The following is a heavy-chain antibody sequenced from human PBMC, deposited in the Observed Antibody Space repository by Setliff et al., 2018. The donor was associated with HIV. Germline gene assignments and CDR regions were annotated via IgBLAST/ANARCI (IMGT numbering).Heavy chain of an antibody. CDR2: INPGNGNT. D-gene: IGHD3-22*01. V-gene: IGHV1-3*01. J-gene: IGHJ6*03. CDR1: GYIFTDYY. Sequence: ASVKVSCKASGYIFTDYYMHWVRQAPGQELGWMGRINPGNGNTKYSQKFQGRVTITRVTSASTVYMELSGLRSEDTAVYYCARDLSIDSSGYPRIGYSYMDVWGKGTTVTV. CDR3: ARDLSIDSSGYPRIGYSYMDV.